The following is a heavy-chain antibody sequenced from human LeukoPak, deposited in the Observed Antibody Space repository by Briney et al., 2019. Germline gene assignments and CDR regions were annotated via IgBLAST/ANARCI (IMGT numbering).Heavy chain of an antibody. CDR3: ATDLYIGGLYSSSSFDY. J-gene: IGHJ4*02. V-gene: IGHV3-30*03. D-gene: IGHD6-6*01. CDR1: GXTFSSYG. Sequence: GGSLRLSCAASGXTFSSYGMHWVRQAPGKGLESVAVISYDGSNKYYADSVKGRFTISRDNSKNTLYLQMNSLRAEDTAVYYCATDLYIGGLYSSSSFDYWGQGTLVTVSS. CDR2: ISYDGSNK.